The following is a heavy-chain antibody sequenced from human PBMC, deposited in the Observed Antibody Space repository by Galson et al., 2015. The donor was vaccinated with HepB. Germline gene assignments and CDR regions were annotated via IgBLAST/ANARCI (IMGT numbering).Heavy chain of an antibody. CDR3: ARGARNSVITDYFDQ. D-gene: IGHD3-16*01. CDR1: GYIFNNYY. Sequence: SVKVSCKASGYIFNNYYMHWVRQAPGQGLEWMGFIIPSGGSTSYIQKFQARVTMTRDTSTSTFYMELSSLGPEDTAIYYCARGARNSVITDYFDQWGQGTLVTVSS. CDR2: IIPSGGST. J-gene: IGHJ4*02. V-gene: IGHV1-46*02.